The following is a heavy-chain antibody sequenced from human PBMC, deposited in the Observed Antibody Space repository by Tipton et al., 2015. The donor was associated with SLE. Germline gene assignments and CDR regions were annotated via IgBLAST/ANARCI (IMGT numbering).Heavy chain of an antibody. CDR2: IYTSGGT. J-gene: IGHJ6*02. CDR1: GVSVTSGRYF. CDR3: ARLLGTYSSSSGRLSDYYYAGFDV. Sequence: TLSLTCSVSGVSVTSGRYFWTWIRQPAGKGLEWIGRIYTSGGTNYNPSLKSRLTISLDTSKNQFSLRLRSVTAADTAVYYCARLLGTYSSSSGRLSDYYYAGFDVWGQGTTVTVSS. V-gene: IGHV4-61*02. D-gene: IGHD6-6*01.